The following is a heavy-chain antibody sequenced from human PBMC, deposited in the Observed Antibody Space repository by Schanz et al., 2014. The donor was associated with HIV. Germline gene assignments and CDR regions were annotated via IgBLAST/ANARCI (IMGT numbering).Heavy chain of an antibody. CDR1: GFTFDDYV. CDR3: AKATNYYDSSGYFDY. V-gene: IGHV3-9*01. CDR2: ISWNSGSI. J-gene: IGHJ4*02. D-gene: IGHD3-22*01. Sequence: EVQLVESGGGLVQPGRSLRLSCAASGFTFDDYVMHWVRQAPGKGLEWVSGISWNSGSIGYADSVKGRFTISRDNAKNSLYLQMNSLRAEDTALYYCAKATNYYDSSGYFDYWGQGTLVTVSS.